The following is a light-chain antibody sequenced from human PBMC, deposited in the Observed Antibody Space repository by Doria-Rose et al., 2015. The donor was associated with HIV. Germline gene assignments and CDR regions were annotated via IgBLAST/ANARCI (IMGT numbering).Light chain of an antibody. Sequence: EIVLTQSPETLSVSPGESATLSCRASQSVSTDLAWYQHKPGQAPRLLIWGASTRATGIPARFSGSGSGTEFTLTISSLQSEDCAIYFCHQYNNWPTFGQGTRLDIK. V-gene: IGKV3-15*01. J-gene: IGKJ5*01. CDR2: GAS. CDR3: HQYNNWPT. CDR1: QSVSTD.